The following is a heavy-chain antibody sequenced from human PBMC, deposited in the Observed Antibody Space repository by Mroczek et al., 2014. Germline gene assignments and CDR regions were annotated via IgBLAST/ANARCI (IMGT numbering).Heavy chain of an antibody. CDR3: ARRGIAVARYFQH. CDR1: GGSISSSSYY. V-gene: IGHV4-39*01. CDR2: IYYSGST. Sequence: QVQLQQWGPGLVKPSETLSLTCTVSGGSISSSSYYWGWIRQPPGKGLEWIGSIYYSGSTYYNPSXKSRVTISVDTSKNQFSLKLSSVTAADTAVYYCARRGIAVARYFQHWGQGTLVTVSS. D-gene: IGHD6-19*01. J-gene: IGHJ1*01.